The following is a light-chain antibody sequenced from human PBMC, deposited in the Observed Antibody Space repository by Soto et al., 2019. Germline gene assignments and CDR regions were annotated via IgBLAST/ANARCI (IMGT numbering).Light chain of an antibody. Sequence: IGMPQYPATLSVSPGERATLSCRASQSVSSSLAWYQQKPGQAPRLLIYGASTRATGIPARFSGSGSGTEFTLTISSLQSEDFAVYYCQQYNNWWTFGQGTKVDIK. CDR2: GAS. CDR3: QQYNNWWT. CDR1: QSVSSS. J-gene: IGKJ1*01. V-gene: IGKV3-15*01.